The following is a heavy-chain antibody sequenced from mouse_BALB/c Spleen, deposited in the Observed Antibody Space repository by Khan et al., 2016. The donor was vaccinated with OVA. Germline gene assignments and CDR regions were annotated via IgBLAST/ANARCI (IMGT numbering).Heavy chain of an antibody. CDR3: ASCGHWYFDV. J-gene: IGHJ1*01. CDR1: GYTFTNYG. Sequence: QIQLVQSGPELKKPGETVKISCKASGYTFTNYGMHWMKQAPGQGLKWMGWINTYTGETTYADDFKGRFAFSLDTSASTAYLQINHLKNEDTATYFCASCGHWYFDVWGAGTTVTVSS. D-gene: IGHD1-1*02. CDR2: INTYTGET. V-gene: IGHV9-3-1*01.